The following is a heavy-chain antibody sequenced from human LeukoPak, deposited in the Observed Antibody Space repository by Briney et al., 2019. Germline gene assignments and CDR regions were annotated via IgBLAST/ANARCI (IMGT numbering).Heavy chain of an antibody. D-gene: IGHD3-10*02. CDR3: AELGITMIGGV. CDR1: GFTFSSYG. CDR2: ISGSGGST. J-gene: IGHJ6*04. V-gene: IGHV3-23*01. Sequence: GGSLKLSCAASGFTFSSYGMSWVRQAPGKGLEWVSAISGSGGSTYYADSVKGRFTISRDNSKNSLYLQMNSLRAEDTAVYYCAELGITMIGGVWGKGTTVTISS.